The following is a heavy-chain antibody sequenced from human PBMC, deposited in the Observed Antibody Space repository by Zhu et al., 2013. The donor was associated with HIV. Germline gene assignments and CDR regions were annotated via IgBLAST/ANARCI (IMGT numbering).Heavy chain of an antibody. J-gene: IGHJ4*02. V-gene: IGHV1-58*01. CDR3: AAGAAAAGIFDY. CDR1: GFTFTSSA. CDR2: IVVGSGNT. D-gene: IGHD6-13*01. Sequence: QMQLVQSGPEVKKPGTSVKVSCKASGFTFTSSAVQWVRQARGQRLEWIGWIVVGSGNTNYAQKFQERVTITRDMSTSTAYMELSSLRSEDTAVYYCAAGAAAAGIFDYWGQGTLVTVSS.